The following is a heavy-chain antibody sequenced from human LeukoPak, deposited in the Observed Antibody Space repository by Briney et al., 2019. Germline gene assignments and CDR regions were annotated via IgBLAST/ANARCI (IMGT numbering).Heavy chain of an antibody. Sequence: GGSLRLSCAASGFTFSNAWMSWVRQAPGKGLEGVGRIKRKTDGGTTDYAAAGKGGFTISRAESKDTLYLPMTSPKTEDTAVYHCTTDPGDSSGYYLPGRTGYVRDFDYWGQGTLVTASS. J-gene: IGHJ4*02. V-gene: IGHV3-15*01. CDR2: IKRKTDGGTT. CDR1: GFTFSNAW. D-gene: IGHD3-22*01. CDR3: TTDPGDSSGYYLPGRTGYVRDFDY.